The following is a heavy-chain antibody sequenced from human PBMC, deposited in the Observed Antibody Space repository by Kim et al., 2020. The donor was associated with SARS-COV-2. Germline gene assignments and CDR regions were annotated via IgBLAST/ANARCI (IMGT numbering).Heavy chain of an antibody. Sequence: SVKVSCKASGGTFSSYAISWVRQAPGQGLEWMGGIIPIFGTANYAQKFQGRVTITADESTSTAYMELSSLRSEDTAVYYCARETHPISGWYLGGLDYWGQGTLVTVSS. J-gene: IGHJ4*02. D-gene: IGHD6-19*01. CDR2: IIPIFGTA. CDR3: ARETHPISGWYLGGLDY. V-gene: IGHV1-69*13. CDR1: GGTFSSYA.